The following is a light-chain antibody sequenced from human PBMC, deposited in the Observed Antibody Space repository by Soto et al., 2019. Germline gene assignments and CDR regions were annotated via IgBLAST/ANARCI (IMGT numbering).Light chain of an antibody. J-gene: IGKJ3*01. CDR1: QSVSNN. CDR3: QQYNEWPLT. CDR2: GAS. Sequence: EIVMTQSPATLSVSPGERATLSCRASQSVSNNLAWYQQKPGQGPWLLMYGASTRATGIPARFSGSGSGTEFTLPISSLQSEDSAVYYCQQYNEWPLTFGPGTKLDIK. V-gene: IGKV3-15*01.